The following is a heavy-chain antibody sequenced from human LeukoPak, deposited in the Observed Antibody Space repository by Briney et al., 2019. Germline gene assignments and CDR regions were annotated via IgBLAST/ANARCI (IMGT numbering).Heavy chain of an antibody. CDR1: GYTFTGYY. V-gene: IGHV1-2*06. J-gene: IGHJ4*02. Sequence: ASVKVSCKASGYTFTGYYMHWVRQAPGQGLEWMGRINPNSGGTNYAQKFQGRATMTRDTSNSTAYMELSRLRSDDTAVYYCETKVATMTQWGQGTLVTVSS. CDR2: INPNSGGT. D-gene: IGHD5-12*01. CDR3: ETKVATMTQ.